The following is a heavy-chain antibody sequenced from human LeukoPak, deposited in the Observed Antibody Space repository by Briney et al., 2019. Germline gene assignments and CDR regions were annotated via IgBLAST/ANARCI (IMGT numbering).Heavy chain of an antibody. CDR2: IGSSGNTI. J-gene: IGHJ5*02. CDR1: GFTFSSYE. D-gene: IGHD4-17*01. Sequence: GGSLRLSCAASGFTFSSYEMNWVRQAPEKGLEWISYIGSSGNTIYYADSVKGRFTISRDNAKNSLYLQMKGLRAEDTAIYYCARGTVWFDPWGQGTLVTVSS. CDR3: ARGTVWFDP. V-gene: IGHV3-48*03.